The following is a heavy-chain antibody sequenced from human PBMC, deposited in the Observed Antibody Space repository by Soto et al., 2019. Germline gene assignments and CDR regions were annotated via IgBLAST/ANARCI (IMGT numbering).Heavy chain of an antibody. CDR2: IYYSGST. CDR3: ARDLGITMVRGVIPNNRERAFDI. Sequence: SETLSLTCTVSGGSISSGNYYWSWIRQHPGKGLEWIGYIYYSGSTYYNPSLKSRVTISVDTSKNQFSLKLSSVTAADTAVYYCARDLGITMVRGVIPNNRERAFDIWGQGTMVTVSS. J-gene: IGHJ3*02. D-gene: IGHD3-10*01. CDR1: GGSISSGNYY. V-gene: IGHV4-31*03.